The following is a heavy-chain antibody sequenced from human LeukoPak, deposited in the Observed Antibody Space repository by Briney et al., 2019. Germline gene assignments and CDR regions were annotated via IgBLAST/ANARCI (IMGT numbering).Heavy chain of an antibody. CDR3: AAGSGSYRDWFDP. Sequence: GGSLRLSCAASGFTFSSYSMNWVRQAPGKGLEWVSSIGSSSYIYYADSVKGRFTISRDNAKNSLYLQMNSLRAEDTAVYYCAAGSGSYRDWFDPWGQGTLVTVSS. CDR2: IGSSSYI. CDR1: GFTFSSYS. J-gene: IGHJ5*02. V-gene: IGHV3-21*01. D-gene: IGHD3-10*01.